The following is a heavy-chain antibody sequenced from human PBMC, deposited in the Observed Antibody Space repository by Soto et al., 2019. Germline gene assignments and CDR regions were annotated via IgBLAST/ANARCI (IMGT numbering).Heavy chain of an antibody. V-gene: IGHV4-59*12. J-gene: IGHJ4*02. CDR3: ARADFCSGVYAFEH. Sequence: SETLSLTCSVSGDSIRNYYWNWMRQTPGKGLEWMGYFYYSGSTNYNPSLNDRVTISADTPKNQFSLRLTSVTAADTAVYYCARADFCSGVYAFEHWGPGPLVTVSS. CDR1: GDSIRNYY. CDR2: FYYSGST. D-gene: IGHD3-3*01.